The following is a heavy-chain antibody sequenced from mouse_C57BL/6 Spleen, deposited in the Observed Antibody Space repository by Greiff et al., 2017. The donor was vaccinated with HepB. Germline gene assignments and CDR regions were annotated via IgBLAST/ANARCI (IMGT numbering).Heavy chain of an antibody. Sequence: QVQLQQPGAELVKPGASVKLSCKASGYTFTSYWMQWVKQRPGQGLEWIGEIDPSDSYPNYNQKFKGKATLTVDTSSSTASMQLSSLTSEDSAVYYCARGDSFDYWGQGTTLTVSS. CDR3: ARGDSFDY. CDR1: GYTFTSYW. V-gene: IGHV1-50*01. J-gene: IGHJ2*01. CDR2: IDPSDSYP.